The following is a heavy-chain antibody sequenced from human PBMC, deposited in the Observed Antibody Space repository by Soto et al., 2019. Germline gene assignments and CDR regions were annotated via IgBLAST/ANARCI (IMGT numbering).Heavy chain of an antibody. J-gene: IGHJ4*02. Sequence: SETLSLTCTVSGGSISSSSYYWGWIRQPPGKGLEWIGSIYYSGSTYYNPSLKSRVTISVDTSKNQFSLKLSSVTAADTAVYYCAREGSGHFDYWGQGTLVTVSS. CDR2: IYYSGST. V-gene: IGHV4-39*02. CDR1: GGSISSSSYY. CDR3: AREGSGHFDY. D-gene: IGHD2-15*01.